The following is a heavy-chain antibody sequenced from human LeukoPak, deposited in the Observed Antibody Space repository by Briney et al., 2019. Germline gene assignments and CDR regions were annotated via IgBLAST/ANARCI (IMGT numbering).Heavy chain of an antibody. CDR2: ISSSGGAT. CDR1: GFTFNNFE. J-gene: IGHJ4*02. V-gene: IGHV3-48*03. Sequence: PGGSLRLSCLASGFTFNNFEITWVRQAPGKGPEWVSYISSSGGATYYAESMKGRFTISRDNAKNSVFLQMNGLRPSDTSVYYCARINGQRTSIDYWGQGTLVTVSS. CDR3: ARINGQRTSIDY. D-gene: IGHD6-25*01.